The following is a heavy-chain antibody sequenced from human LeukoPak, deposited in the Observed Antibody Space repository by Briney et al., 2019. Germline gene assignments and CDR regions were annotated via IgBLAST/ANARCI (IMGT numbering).Heavy chain of an antibody. CDR1: GGSISSSSYY. J-gene: IGHJ1*01. D-gene: IGHD2-2*01. CDR2: IYYSGST. Sequence: SETLSLTCTVSGGSISSSSYYWGWIRQPPGKGLEWIGSIYYSGSTYYNPSLKSRVTIFVGTSKNQFSLKLSSVTAADTAVYYCARPPDCSSTSCFAEYFQHWGQGTLVTVSS. CDR3: ARPPDCSSTSCFAEYFQH. V-gene: IGHV4-39*01.